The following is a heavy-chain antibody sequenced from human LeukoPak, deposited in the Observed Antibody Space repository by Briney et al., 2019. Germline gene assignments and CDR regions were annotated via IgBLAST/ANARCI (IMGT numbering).Heavy chain of an antibody. CDR3: ARAKVLRYFDWLSPPDY. J-gene: IGHJ4*02. Sequence: GGSLRLPCAASGFTFSSYGMHWVRQAPGKGLEWVAVIWYDGSNKYYADSVKGRFTISRDNSKNTLYLQMNSLRAEDTAVYYCARAKVLRYFDWLSPPDYWGQGTLVTVSS. CDR2: IWYDGSNK. V-gene: IGHV3-33*01. CDR1: GFTFSSYG. D-gene: IGHD3-9*01.